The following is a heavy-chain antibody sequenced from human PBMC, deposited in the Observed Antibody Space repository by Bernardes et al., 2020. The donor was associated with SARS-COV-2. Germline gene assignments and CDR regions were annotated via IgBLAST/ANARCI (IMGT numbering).Heavy chain of an antibody. CDR3: ARDLNSHYDFWSGYYYGMDV. Sequence: GGSLRLSCAASGFTFSSYAMHWVRQAPGKGLEWVAVISYDGSNKYYADSVKGRFTISRDNSKNTLYLQMNSLRAEDTAVYYCARDLNSHYDFWSGYYYGMDVWGQGTTVTVSS. J-gene: IGHJ6*02. V-gene: IGHV3-30-3*01. CDR2: ISYDGSNK. D-gene: IGHD3-3*01. CDR1: GFTFSSYA.